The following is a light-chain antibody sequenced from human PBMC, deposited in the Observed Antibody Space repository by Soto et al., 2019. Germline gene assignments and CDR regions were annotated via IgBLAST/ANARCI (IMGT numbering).Light chain of an antibody. CDR2: TNN. V-gene: IGLV1-44*01. Sequence: QSVLTRPPSASATPGQRVTISCSGSSSNIESNSVDWYQQLPGMAPKLLIYTNNQRPSGVPDRFSGSKSGTSASLAISGLQSEDEADYYCAAWDDSLNGPVFGGGTKLTVL. CDR3: AAWDDSLNGPV. CDR1: SSNIESNS. J-gene: IGLJ3*02.